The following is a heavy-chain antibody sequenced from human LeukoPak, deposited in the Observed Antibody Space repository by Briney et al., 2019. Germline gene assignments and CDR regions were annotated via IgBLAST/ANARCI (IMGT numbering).Heavy chain of an antibody. J-gene: IGHJ4*02. CDR3: AREDTITMIVVVQEGFDY. D-gene: IGHD3-22*01. CDR1: GFTVSTKY. Sequence: GGSLRLSCAASGFTVSTKYMTWVRQAPGKGLEWVAVISYDGSNKYYADSVKGRFTISRDNSRNTLYLQMNSLRAEDTAVYYCAREDTITMIVVVQEGFDYWGQGTLVTVSS. V-gene: IGHV3-30-3*01. CDR2: ISYDGSNK.